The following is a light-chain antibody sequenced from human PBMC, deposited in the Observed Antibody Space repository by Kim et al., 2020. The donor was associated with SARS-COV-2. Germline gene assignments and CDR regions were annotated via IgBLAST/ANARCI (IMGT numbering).Light chain of an antibody. Sequence: LTQDPAVSVALGQTVRITCQGDSLRSYYASWYQQKPGQAPVLVIYGKNNRPSGIPDRFSGSSSGNTASLTITGAQAEDEADYYCNSRDSSGNPLFGGGTQLTVL. CDR1: SLRSYY. CDR2: GKN. V-gene: IGLV3-19*01. CDR3: NSRDSSGNPL. J-gene: IGLJ2*01.